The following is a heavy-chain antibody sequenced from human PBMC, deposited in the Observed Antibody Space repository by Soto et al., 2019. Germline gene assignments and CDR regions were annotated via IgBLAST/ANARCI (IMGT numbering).Heavy chain of an antibody. CDR2: IYYTGST. CDR3: ANRRGYCSGGACFPFDD. CDR1: GGSITSTAYY. V-gene: IGHV4-39*01. J-gene: IGHJ4*02. Sequence: QLQLQESGPGLVKPSESLSLICTVSGGSITSTAYYWGWIRQPPGKGLEWIGTIYYTGSTNYQPSLKSRVTISVDTSKNQFSLKLSSVTAADTAVYYCANRRGYCSGGACFPFDDWGQGTLVTVSS. D-gene: IGHD2-15*01.